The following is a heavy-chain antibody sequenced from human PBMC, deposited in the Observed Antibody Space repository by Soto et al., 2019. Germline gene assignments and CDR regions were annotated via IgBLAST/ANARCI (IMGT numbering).Heavy chain of an antibody. V-gene: IGHV2-5*02. CDR1: GFSLSTTPVG. CDR2: IYWDDDR. Sequence: QITLKESGPTLVKPTQTLTLTCTLSGFSLSTTPVGVGWIRQPPGKALDWLALIYWDDDRRYKPSLKNRLTIPKDTSGSQVVLTLTNVDPVDTDTYYCAKIMQFDFTGSYFDYWGPGILVTVSS. D-gene: IGHD3-9*01. CDR3: AKIMQFDFTGSYFDY. J-gene: IGHJ4*02.